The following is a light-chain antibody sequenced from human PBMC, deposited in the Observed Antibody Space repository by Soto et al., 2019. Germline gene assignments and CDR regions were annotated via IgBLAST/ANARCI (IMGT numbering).Light chain of an antibody. Sequence: QSALTQPASVSGSPGQSITISCTGSSSDLGAFKYVSWYQQHPGKAPQLMIYEVTDRPQGVFLRHSGPKSGNTASLTISGLQSEDEADYYCNSYSGSSTYVFGTGTKLPLL. V-gene: IGLV2-14*01. CDR2: EVT. CDR1: SSDLGAFKY. CDR3: NSYSGSSTYV. J-gene: IGLJ1*01.